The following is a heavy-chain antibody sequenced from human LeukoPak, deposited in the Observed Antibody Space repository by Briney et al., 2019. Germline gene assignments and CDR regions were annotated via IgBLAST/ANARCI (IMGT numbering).Heavy chain of an antibody. J-gene: IGHJ4*02. V-gene: IGHV5-10-1*01. CDR3: ARQSTRGMVDTDYDY. CDR2: MDPSDSYT. Sequence: PGESLKISCQGSGYSFTSYWISWVRQLPGKGLEWMGRMDPSDSYTNYSPSFQGHVTISAAKTIRTAYLQWSSLKASDTAMYYCARQSTRGMVDTDYDYWGQGTLVTVSS. CDR1: GYSFTSYW. D-gene: IGHD5-18*01.